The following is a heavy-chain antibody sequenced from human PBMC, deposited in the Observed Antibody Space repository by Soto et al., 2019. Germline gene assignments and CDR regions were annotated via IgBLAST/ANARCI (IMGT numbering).Heavy chain of an antibody. CDR2: INPSGGST. CDR3: ARDYYDSSGYYRDAFDI. V-gene: IGHV1-46*01. Sequence: LVKVSCKASGYTFTSYYMHWVRQAPGQGLEWMGIINPSGGSTSYAQKFQGRVTMTRDTSTSTVYMELSSLRSEDTAVYYCARDYYDSSGYYRDAFDIWGQGTMVTVSS. CDR1: GYTFTSYY. J-gene: IGHJ3*02. D-gene: IGHD3-22*01.